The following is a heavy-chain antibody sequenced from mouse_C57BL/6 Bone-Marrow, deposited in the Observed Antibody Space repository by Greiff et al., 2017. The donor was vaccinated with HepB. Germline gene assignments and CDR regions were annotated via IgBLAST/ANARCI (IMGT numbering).Heavy chain of an antibody. J-gene: IGHJ4*01. CDR2: ISDGGSYT. CDR1: GFTFSSYA. Sequence: EVKLMESGGGLVKPGGSLKLSCAASGFTFSSYAMSWVRQTPEKRLEWVATISDGGSYTYYPDNVKGRFTISRDNAKNNLYLQMSHLKSEDTAMYYCARERHYYGSRYAMDYWGQGTSVTVS. V-gene: IGHV5-4*01. CDR3: ARERHYYGSRYAMDY. D-gene: IGHD1-1*01.